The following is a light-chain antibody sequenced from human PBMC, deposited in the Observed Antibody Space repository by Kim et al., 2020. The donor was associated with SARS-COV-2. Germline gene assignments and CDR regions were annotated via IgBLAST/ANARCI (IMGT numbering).Light chain of an antibody. CDR3: HQFGGSPYT. Sequence: SPRKRATLPCRASHSLSSTSLAWYRQKPGQAPRLLMYEASSRATGIPDRFSGSGSGTDFTLTISRLEPEDFAVYYCHQFGGSPYTFGRGTKLEI. CDR1: HSLSSTS. V-gene: IGKV3-20*01. CDR2: EAS. J-gene: IGKJ2*01.